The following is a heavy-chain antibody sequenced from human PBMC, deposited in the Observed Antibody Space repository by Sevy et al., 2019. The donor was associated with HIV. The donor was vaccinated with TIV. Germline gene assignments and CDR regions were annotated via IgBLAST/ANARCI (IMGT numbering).Heavy chain of an antibody. D-gene: IGHD2-8*01. J-gene: IGHJ5*02. CDR3: TRNGGAFDNGFDP. CDR2: SSSSGSSI. CDR1: GFTFSSYD. V-gene: IGHV3-48*03. Sequence: GGSLRLSCTASGFTFSSYDMNWVRQAPGKGLEGVSKSSSSGSSIYYADSLKGRFPISRDNAKNSLNLQMNSLRAEDTAVYYCTRNGGAFDNGFDPWGQGPLVTVSS.